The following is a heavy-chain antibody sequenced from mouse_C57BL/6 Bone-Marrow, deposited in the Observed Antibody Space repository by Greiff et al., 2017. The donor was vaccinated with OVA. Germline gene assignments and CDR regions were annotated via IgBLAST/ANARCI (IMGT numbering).Heavy chain of an antibody. CDR3: ARQGYYGSSYPYWYFDV. CDR2: ISGGGGNT. Sequence: EVKLVESGGGLVKPGGSLKLSCAASGFTFSSYTMSWVRQTPEKRLEWVATISGGGGNTYYPDSVKGRFTISRDNAKNTLYLQMSSLRSEDTALYYCARQGYYGSSYPYWYFDVWGTGTTVTVSS. V-gene: IGHV5-9*01. J-gene: IGHJ1*03. CDR1: GFTFSSYT. D-gene: IGHD1-1*01.